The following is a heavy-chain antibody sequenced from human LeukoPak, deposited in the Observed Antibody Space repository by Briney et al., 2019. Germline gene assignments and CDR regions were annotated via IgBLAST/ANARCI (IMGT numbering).Heavy chain of an antibody. V-gene: IGHV1-18*01. J-gene: IGHJ3*02. CDR3: ARDRVLLGHDAFDI. Sequence: ASVKVSCKASGYTFTSYGISWVRQAPGQGLEWMGWISAYNGNTNYAQKLQGRVTMTTDTSTSTAYMELRSLRSEDTAVYYCARDRVLLGHDAFDIWGQGIMVTVSS. CDR2: ISAYNGNT. D-gene: IGHD2-15*01. CDR1: GYTFTSYG.